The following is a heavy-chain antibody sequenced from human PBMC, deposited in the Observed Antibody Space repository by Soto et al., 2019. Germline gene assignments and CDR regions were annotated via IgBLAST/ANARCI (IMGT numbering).Heavy chain of an antibody. V-gene: IGHV4-30-4*01. D-gene: IGHD6-19*01. CDR3: ASIAVAGTPCFDY. CDR2: IYYSGST. Sequence: SATLSLTCTVSGGSISSGDYYWSWIRQPPGKGLEWIGYIYYSGSTYYNPSLKSRVTISVDTSKNQFSLKLSSVTAADTAMYYCASIAVAGTPCFDYWGQGTRVNVSS. J-gene: IGHJ4*02. CDR1: GGSISSGDYY.